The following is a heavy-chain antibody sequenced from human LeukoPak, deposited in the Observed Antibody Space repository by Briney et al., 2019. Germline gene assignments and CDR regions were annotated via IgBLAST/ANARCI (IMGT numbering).Heavy chain of an antibody. J-gene: IGHJ4*02. CDR3: ARDVYNRL. Sequence: GGSLRLSCAASGFIFGKYWMHWVRQAPGKGLVWVSRTDGSSRTYADSVEGRFSVSMDSAQNTLYLQMNSLRAEDTAVYDCARDVYNRLWGQGTLVTVSS. CDR2: TDGSSR. V-gene: IGHV3-74*01. D-gene: IGHD5/OR15-5a*01. CDR1: GFIFGKYW.